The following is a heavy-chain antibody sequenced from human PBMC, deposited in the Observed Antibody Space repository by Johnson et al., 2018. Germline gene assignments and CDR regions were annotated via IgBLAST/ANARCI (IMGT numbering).Heavy chain of an antibody. CDR1: GASISTSY. D-gene: IGHD5-12*01. J-gene: IGHJ6*03. CDR3: AAVPRVYSGFAPYNYYYIDV. CDR2: VYYSGST. V-gene: IGHV4-59*01. Sequence: QVQLQESGPGLVKPSETLSLTCSVSGASISTSYWSWIRPPPGKGLEWIGYVYYSGSTSYNPSLTRRSTISLDRSNNQFSLTLSSVTAADTAVYYCAAVPRVYSGFAPYNYYYIDVWGRGTTVTVS.